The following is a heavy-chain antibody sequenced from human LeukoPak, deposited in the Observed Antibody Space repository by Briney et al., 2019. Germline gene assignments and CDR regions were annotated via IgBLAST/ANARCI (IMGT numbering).Heavy chain of an antibody. CDR2: ISAYNGNT. CDR1: GFTFTSYG. CDR3: ARDLDGSGSYPQGE. V-gene: IGHV1-18*01. D-gene: IGHD3-10*01. J-gene: IGHJ4*02. Sequence: ASVKVSCKASGFTFTSYGISWVRQAPGQGLEWMGWISAYNGNTNYAQKLQGRVTMTTDTSTSTAYMELRSLRSDGTAVHYCARDLDGSGSYPQGEWGQGTLVTVSS.